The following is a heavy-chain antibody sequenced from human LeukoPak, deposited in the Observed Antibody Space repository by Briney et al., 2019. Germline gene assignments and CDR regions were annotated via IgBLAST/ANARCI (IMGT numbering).Heavy chain of an antibody. Sequence: GGSLRLSCAASGFTFSRYSMNWVRQAPGKGLEWVSSISISSNYKYYPDSLKGRFTISRDNAKTSLYLQMNSLRAEDTAVYYCARRYYYDSSGYYYANYYYYMDVWGKGTTVTVSS. J-gene: IGHJ6*03. D-gene: IGHD3-22*01. CDR1: GFTFSRYS. V-gene: IGHV3-21*01. CDR3: ARRYYYDSSGYYYANYYYYMDV. CDR2: ISISSNYK.